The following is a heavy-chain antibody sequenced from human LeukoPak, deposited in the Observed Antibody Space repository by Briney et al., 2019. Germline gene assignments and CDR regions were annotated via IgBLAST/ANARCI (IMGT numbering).Heavy chain of an antibody. J-gene: IGHJ4*02. V-gene: IGHV4-59*08. CDR3: ARRDFSSSWYYFDY. D-gene: IGHD6-13*01. CDR1: GGSISSYY. Sequence: SETLSLTCTVSGGSISSYYWSWIRQPPGKGLEWIGYIYYSGSTNYNPSLKSRVTISVDTSKNQFSLKLSSVTAADTAVYYCARRDFSSSWYYFDYWGQGTLVTVSS. CDR2: IYYSGST.